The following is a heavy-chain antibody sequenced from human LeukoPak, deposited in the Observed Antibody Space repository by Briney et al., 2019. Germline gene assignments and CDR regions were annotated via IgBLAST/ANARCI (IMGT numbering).Heavy chain of an antibody. V-gene: IGHV3-9*01. CDR1: GFTFDDYA. CDR3: ASYDGRYAFEY. D-gene: IGHD1-26*01. J-gene: IGHJ4*02. Sequence: GGSLRLSCAASGFTFDDYAMHWVRQAPGKGLEWVSAIKWNSGSIGYADSVKGRFTISRDNAKNSLYLQMNSLTAEDTAVYYCASYDGRYAFEYWGQGTLVTVSS. CDR2: IKWNSGSI.